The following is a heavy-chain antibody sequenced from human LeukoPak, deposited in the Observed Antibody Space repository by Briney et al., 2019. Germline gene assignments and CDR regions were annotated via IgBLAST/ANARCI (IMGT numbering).Heavy chain of an antibody. J-gene: IGHJ3*02. Sequence: PSETLSLTCTVSGGSISSYYWSWIRQTPGKGLEWIGYIYYSGSTNYNPSLKSRVTISVDTSKNQFSLKLSSVTAADTAVYYCARVLPSYYDSSGYRDDAFDIWGQGTMVTVSS. CDR3: ARVLPSYYDSSGYRDDAFDI. CDR2: IYYSGST. V-gene: IGHV4-59*01. CDR1: GGSISSYY. D-gene: IGHD3-22*01.